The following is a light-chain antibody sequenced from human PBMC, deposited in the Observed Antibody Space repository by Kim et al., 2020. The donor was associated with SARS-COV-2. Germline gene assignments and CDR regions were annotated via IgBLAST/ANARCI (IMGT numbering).Light chain of an antibody. CDR3: QHYNNWPS. CDR2: GAS. Sequence: SVSPGEGATLSCRASRTVSNNLAWYQQKPGQAPRLLVYGASTRATGIPARFSGSGYGTDFTLTISSLQSEDFALYYCQHYNNWPSFGQGTRLEIK. CDR1: RTVSNN. J-gene: IGKJ5*01. V-gene: IGKV3-15*01.